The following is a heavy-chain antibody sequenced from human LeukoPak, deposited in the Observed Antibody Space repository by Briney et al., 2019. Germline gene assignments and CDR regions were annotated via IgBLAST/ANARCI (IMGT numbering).Heavy chain of an antibody. CDR1: GYSFTSYW. D-gene: IGHD3-22*01. J-gene: IGHJ4*02. CDR2: IDPSDSYT. CDR3: ARHLYDSSGYYYFDS. Sequence: GESLRISCKGSGYSFTSYWISWVRQMPGKGLEWMGRIDPSDSYTNYSPSFQGHVTISADKSISTAYLQWSSLTASDTAMYYCARHLYDSSGYYYFDSWGQGNLVTVSS. V-gene: IGHV5-10-1*01.